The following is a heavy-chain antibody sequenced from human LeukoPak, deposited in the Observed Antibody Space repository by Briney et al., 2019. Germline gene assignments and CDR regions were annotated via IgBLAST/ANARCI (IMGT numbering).Heavy chain of an antibody. J-gene: IGHJ3*02. V-gene: IGHV4-39*02. CDR2: VYYTGNI. CDR3: ASPPYSSDSSGYYWSSAFEI. Sequence: SETLSLTCTVSGGSISSSSYYWGWIRQPPGKGLEWIGTVYYTGNIYYNPSLESRVTMSVDKSKNHFSLKMSSVTAADTAVYYCASPPYSSDSSGYYWSSAFEIWGQGIMVTVSS. CDR1: GGSISSSSYY. D-gene: IGHD3-22*01.